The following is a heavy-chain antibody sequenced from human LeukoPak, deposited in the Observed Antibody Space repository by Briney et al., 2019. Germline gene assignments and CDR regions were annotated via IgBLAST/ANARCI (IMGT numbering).Heavy chain of an antibody. D-gene: IGHD3-22*01. CDR1: GGSISSYY. J-gene: IGHJ5*02. CDR2: IYYSGST. Sequence: SETLSLTCTVSGGSISSYYWSWIRQPPGKGLEWIGYIYYSGSTNYNPSLKSRVTISVDKSKNQFSLKLSSVTAADTAVYYCARVSGYYDSSGYYTKEGWFDPWGQGTLVTVSS. CDR3: ARVSGYYDSSGYYTKEGWFDP. V-gene: IGHV4-59*12.